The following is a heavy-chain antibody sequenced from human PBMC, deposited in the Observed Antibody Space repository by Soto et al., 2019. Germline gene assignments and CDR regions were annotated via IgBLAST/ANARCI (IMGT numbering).Heavy chain of an antibody. D-gene: IGHD4-4*01. Sequence: EVQLVDSGGGLVKPGGSLRLSCAASGFTFNSAWMNWVRQAPGKGLEWVGRIKGKTDGGTKDYAAPVKGRFTISRDDSKDTLYLQMNSLKTEDTAVYYCTTDLPTLIPQVDYWGQGTLVTVSS. CDR3: TTDLPTLIPQVDY. V-gene: IGHV3-15*07. J-gene: IGHJ4*02. CDR1: GFTFNSAW. CDR2: IKGKTDGGTK.